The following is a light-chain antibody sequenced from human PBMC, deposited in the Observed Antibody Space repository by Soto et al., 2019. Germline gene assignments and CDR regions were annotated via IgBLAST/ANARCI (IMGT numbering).Light chain of an antibody. J-gene: IGKJ1*01. CDR3: QQYGSSGT. Sequence: EILMTQSPDTLSVSPGERATLSCRASQRVYSNLAWYQQKPGQAPRLLIYGASNRATCIPDRFSGSGSGTDFTLTISRLEPEDFAVYYCQQYGSSGTFGQGTKVEIK. V-gene: IGKV3-20*01. CDR2: GAS. CDR1: QRVYSN.